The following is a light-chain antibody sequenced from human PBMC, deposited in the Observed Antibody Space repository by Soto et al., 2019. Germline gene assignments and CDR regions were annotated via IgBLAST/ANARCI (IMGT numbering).Light chain of an antibody. V-gene: IGKV3-11*01. CDR3: QQRSNCPLT. CDR2: DAS. J-gene: IGKJ4*01. CDR1: QSVSSY. Sequence: EIVLTQSPATLSLSPGERATLSCRASQSVSSYLAWYQQKPGQAPRLLIYDASNRATGIPARFSGSGSGTDFTLTISSLEPEVFAVYYCQQRSNCPLTFGAVTE.